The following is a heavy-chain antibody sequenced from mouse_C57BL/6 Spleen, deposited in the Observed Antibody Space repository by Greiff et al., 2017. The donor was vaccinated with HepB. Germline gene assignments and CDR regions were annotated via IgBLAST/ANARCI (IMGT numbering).Heavy chain of an antibody. D-gene: IGHD2-5*01. CDR3: ARQTYYSNGGYFDY. Sequence: QVQLQQSGAELVKPGASVKMSCKASGYTFTTYPIEWMKQNHGKSLEWIGNFHPYNDDTKYNEKFKGKATLTLEKSSSTVYLELSRLTSDDSAVYYCARQTYYSNGGYFDYWGQGTTLTVSS. CDR2: FHPYNDDT. CDR1: GYTFTTYP. V-gene: IGHV1-47*01. J-gene: IGHJ2*01.